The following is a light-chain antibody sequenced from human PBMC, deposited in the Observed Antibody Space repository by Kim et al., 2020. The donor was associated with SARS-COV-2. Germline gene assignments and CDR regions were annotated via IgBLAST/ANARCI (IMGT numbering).Light chain of an antibody. J-gene: IGKJ4*01. CDR1: QSVRSNY. CDR3: QQYGSSPLT. V-gene: IGKV3-20*01. CDR2: TAS. Sequence: APGERATLSCRASQSVRSNYLAWYQQKPGQAPRLLIYTASTRATGIPDRFSGSGSETYFTLTINRLEPGDSAVYYCQQYGSSPLTFGGGTKVDIK.